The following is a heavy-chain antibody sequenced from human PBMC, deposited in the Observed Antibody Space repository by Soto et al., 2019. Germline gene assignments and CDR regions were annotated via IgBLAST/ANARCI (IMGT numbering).Heavy chain of an antibody. CDR2: ISYSGSV. V-gene: IGHV4-59*12. CDR3: ARMVTIFGVVIQRPFDY. CDR1: GDSIRPYY. J-gene: IGHJ4*02. Sequence: TSETLSLTCTVSGDSIRPYYWAWIRQPPGKGLEWIGYISYSGSVLYNSSLKSRVTISVDRSKNQFSLKLSSVTAADTAVYYCARMVTIFGVVIQRPFDYWGQGTLVTVSS. D-gene: IGHD3-3*01.